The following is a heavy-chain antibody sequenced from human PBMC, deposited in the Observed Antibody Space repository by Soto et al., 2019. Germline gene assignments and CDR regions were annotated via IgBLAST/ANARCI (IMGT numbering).Heavy chain of an antibody. CDR3: ARDGRNLGYSYPRRSYYYYGIDV. D-gene: IGHD5-18*01. CDR2: ISSSSSYI. Sequence: QDQGNGLEWVSSISSSSSYIYYADSVKGRFTISRDNAKNSLYLQMNSLRAEDTAVYYCARDGRNLGYSYPRRSYYYYGIDVCGQPTTVT. J-gene: IGHJ6*01. V-gene: IGHV3-21*01.